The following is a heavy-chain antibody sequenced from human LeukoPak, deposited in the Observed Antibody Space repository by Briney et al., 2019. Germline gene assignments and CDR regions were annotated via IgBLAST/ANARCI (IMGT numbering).Heavy chain of an antibody. Sequence: PSQTLSLTCSVSGASDSSGGYYWSWIRQTPGKGLEWIGYTYHSGSPFHNPSLKGRATISLDRSRNQVSLKLTSVTAADTAVYYCRVTTNVYDYIDVWGKGTTVIVSS. J-gene: IGHJ6*03. CDR2: TYHSGSP. CDR1: GASDSSGGYY. V-gene: IGHV4-30-2*01. D-gene: IGHD1/OR15-1a*01. CDR3: RVTTNVYDYIDV.